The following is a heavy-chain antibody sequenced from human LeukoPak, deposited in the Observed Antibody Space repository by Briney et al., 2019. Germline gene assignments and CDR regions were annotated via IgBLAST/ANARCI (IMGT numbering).Heavy chain of an antibody. CDR3: ARGILWWFVFDY. CDR2: ISSSSSYI. Sequence: PGGSLRLSCAASGFTFSSYSMNWVRQAPGKGLEWVSSISSSSSYIYYADSVKGRFTISRDNAKNSLYLQMNSLRAEDTAVYYCARGILWWFVFDYWGQGTLVTVSS. V-gene: IGHV3-21*01. D-gene: IGHD2-21*01. CDR1: GFTFSSYS. J-gene: IGHJ4*02.